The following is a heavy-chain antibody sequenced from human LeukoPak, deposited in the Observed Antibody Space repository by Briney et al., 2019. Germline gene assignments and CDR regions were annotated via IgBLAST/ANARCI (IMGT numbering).Heavy chain of an antibody. Sequence: PSETLSLTCTVSGGSISSSSYYWGWIRQPPGKGLEWIGSIYYSGSTYYNPSLKSRVTISVDTSKNQFSLKLSSVTAADTVVYYCARQPDIVVVVAAFSFDYWGQGTLVTVSS. J-gene: IGHJ4*02. CDR2: IYYSGST. D-gene: IGHD2-15*01. CDR3: ARQPDIVVVVAAFSFDY. V-gene: IGHV4-39*01. CDR1: GGSISSSSYY.